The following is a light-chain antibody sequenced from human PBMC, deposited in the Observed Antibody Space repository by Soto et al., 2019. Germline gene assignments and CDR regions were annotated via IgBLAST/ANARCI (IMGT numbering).Light chain of an antibody. CDR3: LLYYGGAHLV. CDR1: TGAVTSGNY. V-gene: IGLV7-43*01. J-gene: IGLJ3*02. Sequence: QAVVTQEPSLTVSPGGTVTLTCASSTGAVTSGNYPSWFQRKPGQAPRTLIYTTNDKHSWTPARFSGSLLGGRATLTLSGAEPEDEADYYCLLYYGGAHLVLGGGTKLTVL. CDR2: TTN.